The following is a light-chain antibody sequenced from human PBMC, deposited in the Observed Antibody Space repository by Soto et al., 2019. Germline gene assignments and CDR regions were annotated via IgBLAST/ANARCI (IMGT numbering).Light chain of an antibody. Sequence: EIVMTQSPATLSVSPGERATLSCRASQSVSSNLAWYQQKPGQAPRLLIYGASIRATGIPARFSGSGSGTEFTLTISSLQSEDFAVYYCQQYNKWTTFGQGTKVEIK. CDR2: GAS. J-gene: IGKJ1*01. CDR3: QQYNKWTT. CDR1: QSVSSN. V-gene: IGKV3D-15*01.